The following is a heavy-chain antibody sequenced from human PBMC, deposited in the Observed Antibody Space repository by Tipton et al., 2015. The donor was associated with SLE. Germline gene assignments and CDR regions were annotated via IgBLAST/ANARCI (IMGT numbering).Heavy chain of an antibody. V-gene: IGHV3-30*04. Sequence: SLRLSCAASGFTFSIYAMHWVRQAPGRGLEWVAVISYDGSNKYYADSVKGRFTISRDNSKNTLYLQMNSLRTEDTAVFHCATGVAVAPDYWGQGTLVTVSS. J-gene: IGHJ4*02. D-gene: IGHD6-19*01. CDR1: GFTFSIYA. CDR3: ATGVAVAPDY. CDR2: ISYDGSNK.